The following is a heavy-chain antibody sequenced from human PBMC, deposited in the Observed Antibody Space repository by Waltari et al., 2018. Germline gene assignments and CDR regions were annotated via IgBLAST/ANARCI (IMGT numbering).Heavy chain of an antibody. D-gene: IGHD3-10*01. Sequence: QVQLVQSGAEVKKPGSSVKVSCKASGGTCSSYTISWVRQAPGQGREWMGRFSPILGIANYAKKFQGRVTITSDKSTSTAYMELSSLRSEDTAVYYCARSSHYYGSGSASEWFDPWGQGTLVTVSS. J-gene: IGHJ5*02. CDR1: GGTCSSYT. CDR2: FSPILGIA. V-gene: IGHV1-69*02. CDR3: ARSSHYYGSGSASEWFDP.